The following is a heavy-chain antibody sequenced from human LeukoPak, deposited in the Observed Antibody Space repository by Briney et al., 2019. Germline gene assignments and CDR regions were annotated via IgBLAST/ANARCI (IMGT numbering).Heavy chain of an antibody. CDR3: ARERKVVVPAAMRNWFDP. J-gene: IGHJ5*02. V-gene: IGHV4-34*01. Sequence: SETLSLTCAVYGGSFSGYYWSWIRQPPGKGLEWIGEINHSGSTNYNPSLKSRVTISVDTSKNQFSLKLSSVTAADTAVYYCARERKVVVPAAMRNWFDPWGQGTLVTASS. D-gene: IGHD2-2*01. CDR2: INHSGST. CDR1: GGSFSGYY.